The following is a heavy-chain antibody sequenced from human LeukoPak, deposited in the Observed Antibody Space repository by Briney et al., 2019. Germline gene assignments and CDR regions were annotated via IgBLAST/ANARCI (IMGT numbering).Heavy chain of an antibody. V-gene: IGHV3-23*01. CDR3: GKRELWHGSGEDA. J-gene: IGHJ6*02. CDR1: GFTFSSYA. CDR2: ISGSGDRT. Sequence: GGSLRLSCAASGFTFSSYAMSWVRQTPGKGLEWVSAISGSGDRTYYAESVKGRFSISRDNSKNTLYLQMHSLRAEDTAVYYCGKRELWHGSGEDAWGQGTTVTVSS. D-gene: IGHD3-10*01.